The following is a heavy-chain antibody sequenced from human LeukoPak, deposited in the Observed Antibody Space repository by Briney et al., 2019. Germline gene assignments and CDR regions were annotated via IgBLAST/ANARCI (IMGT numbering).Heavy chain of an antibody. CDR1: GYTFTGYY. Sequence: GASVKVSCKASGYTFTGYYMHWVRQAPGQGLEWMGRINPNSGGTNYAQKFQGRVTMTRDTSISTAYMELSRLRSDDTAVYYCARAGYSSGWYIGYYYYMDVWGKGTTVTVSS. CDR3: ARAGYSSGWYIGYYYYMDV. V-gene: IGHV1-2*06. CDR2: INPNSGGT. J-gene: IGHJ6*03. D-gene: IGHD6-19*01.